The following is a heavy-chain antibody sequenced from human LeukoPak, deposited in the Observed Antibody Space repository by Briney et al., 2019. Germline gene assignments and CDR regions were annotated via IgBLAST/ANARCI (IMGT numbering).Heavy chain of an antibody. V-gene: IGHV1-3*02. CDR1: GYTFSSYA. D-gene: IGHD6-19*01. J-gene: IGHJ4*02. Sequence: ASVKVSCKASGYTFSSYAIHWMRQAPGQRLEWMGWTNAANGNTQYSQEFQGRVTITRDISASTAYMELGSLRYDDMAVYYCARGLSSSGWLLDYWGQGTLVTVSS. CDR2: TNAANGNT. CDR3: ARGLSSSGWLLDY.